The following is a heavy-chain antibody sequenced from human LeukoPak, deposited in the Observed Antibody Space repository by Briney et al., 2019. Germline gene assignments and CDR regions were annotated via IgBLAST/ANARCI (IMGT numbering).Heavy chain of an antibody. Sequence: ASVKVSCKASGGTFSSYAISWVRQAPGQGLEWMGRIIPIHGIANYAQKFQGRVTITADKSTSTAYMELSSLRSEDTAVYYCARALGAAAGYNWFDPWGQGTLVTVSS. V-gene: IGHV1-69*04. D-gene: IGHD6-13*01. J-gene: IGHJ5*02. CDR2: IIPIHGIA. CDR3: ARALGAAAGYNWFDP. CDR1: GGTFSSYA.